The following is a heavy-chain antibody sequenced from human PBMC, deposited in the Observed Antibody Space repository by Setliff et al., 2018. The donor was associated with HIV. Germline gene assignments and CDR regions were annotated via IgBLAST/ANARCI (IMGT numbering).Heavy chain of an antibody. J-gene: IGHJ6*02. D-gene: IGHD6-13*01. CDR1: GFTVSNDY. Sequence: QPGGSLRLSCAASGFTVSNDYMSWVRQAPGRGLEWVSLINKDGHHTLYADSVRGRFTISRDNRKDSLYLQMNSLSTEDTALYYCAKEPWGSNWSGLGVWGQGTTVTVSS. CDR2: INKDGHHT. V-gene: IGHV3-43*02. CDR3: AKEPWGSNWSGLGV.